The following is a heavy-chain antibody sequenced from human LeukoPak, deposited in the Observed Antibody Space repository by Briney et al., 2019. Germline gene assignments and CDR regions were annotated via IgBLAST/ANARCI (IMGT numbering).Heavy chain of an antibody. CDR3: AKYRSSGWYLDY. J-gene: IGHJ4*02. Sequence: PGGSLRLSCAASGFTFSSYGMHCVRQAPGKGLEWVAFIRYDGSNKYYEDSVKGRLTISRDNSKNTLYLQMNSLRAEDTAVYYCAKYRSSGWYLDYWGQGTLVTVSS. D-gene: IGHD6-19*01. CDR1: GFTFSSYG. CDR2: IRYDGSNK. V-gene: IGHV3-30*02.